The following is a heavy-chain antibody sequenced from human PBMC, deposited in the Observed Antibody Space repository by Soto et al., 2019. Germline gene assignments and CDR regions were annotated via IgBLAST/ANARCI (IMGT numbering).Heavy chain of an antibody. CDR2: IYDSQST. J-gene: IGHJ4*02. CDR3: ATERITTSAQDFFDS. CDR1: GASISSGGYY. V-gene: IGHV4-31*03. Sequence: QVRLQESGPGLVKPSQTLSLTCSVSGASISSGGYYWSWIRQHPVKGLEWIGYIYDSQSTNYNPSLKSRVTIPLDTSQNQVSLKVRSVTAADTALYFCATERITTSAQDFFDSWGQGTLVNVS. D-gene: IGHD2-15*01.